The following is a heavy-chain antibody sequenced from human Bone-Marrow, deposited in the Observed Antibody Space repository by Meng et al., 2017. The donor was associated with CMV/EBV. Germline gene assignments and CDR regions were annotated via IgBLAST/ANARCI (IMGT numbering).Heavy chain of an antibody. J-gene: IGHJ4*02. CDR1: GFTFSSYA. CDR2: ISYDGSNK. Sequence: GESLKISCAASGFTFSSYAMHWVRQAPGKGLEWVAVISYDGSNKYYADSVKGRFTISRDNSKNTLYLQMNSLRAEDTAVYYCARTPSSLIVYPSYWGQGTLVTCYS. CDR3: ARTPSSLIVYPSY. D-gene: IGHD3-22*01. V-gene: IGHV3-30*04.